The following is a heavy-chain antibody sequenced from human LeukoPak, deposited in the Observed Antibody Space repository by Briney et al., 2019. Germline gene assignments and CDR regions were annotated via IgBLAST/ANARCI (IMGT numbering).Heavy chain of an antibody. V-gene: IGHV4-30-2*01. CDR3: ARGHYYGSGSHFDY. Sequence: SETLSLTCAVSGGSISSGGYSWSWIRQPPGKGLEWIGYVYHSGSTYYNPSLKSRVTISVDRSKNQFSLKLSSVTAADTAVYYCARGHYYGSGSHFDYWGQGTLVTVSS. J-gene: IGHJ4*02. D-gene: IGHD3-10*01. CDR1: GGSISSGGYS. CDR2: VYHSGST.